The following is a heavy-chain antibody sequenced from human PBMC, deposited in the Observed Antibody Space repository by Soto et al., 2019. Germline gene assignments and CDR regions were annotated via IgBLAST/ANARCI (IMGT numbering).Heavy chain of an antibody. CDR1: GGSISSGGFY. CDR3: ARDGRTSGYYLDF. J-gene: IGHJ4*02. Sequence: QVQLQESGPGLVKPSQTLSLTCTVSGGSISSGGFYWSWIRQLPGKGLEWIGFIYSNGNSYYNPSLKIRVNISLDTSKNKFSLKISSVTVADTAVYYCARDGRTSGYYLDFWGQGTLVTVSP. D-gene: IGHD3-22*01. V-gene: IGHV4-31*03. CDR2: IYSNGNS.